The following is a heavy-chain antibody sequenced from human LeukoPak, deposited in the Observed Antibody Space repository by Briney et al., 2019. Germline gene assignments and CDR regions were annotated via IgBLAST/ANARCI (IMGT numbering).Heavy chain of an antibody. V-gene: IGHV1-69*04. Sequence: SVKVSCKAVRGTFSNYVISWVRQAPGQGLEWMGRIIPIFDEAIYAQKFRDRVIITADKSTSTAYMELSSLRSEDTAVYYCARREMNSSGWYKVDYWGQGTLVTVSS. CDR3: ARREMNSSGWYKVDY. CDR1: RGTFSNYV. J-gene: IGHJ4*02. CDR2: IIPIFDEA. D-gene: IGHD6-19*01.